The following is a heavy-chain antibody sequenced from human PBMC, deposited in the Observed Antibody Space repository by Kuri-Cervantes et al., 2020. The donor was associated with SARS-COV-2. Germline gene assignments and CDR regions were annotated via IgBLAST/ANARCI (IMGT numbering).Heavy chain of an antibody. D-gene: IGHD1-7*01. V-gene: IGHV3-15*07. CDR2: IKSKTDGGTT. CDR3: TTDAGRPITGNTMDY. CDR1: GFTFSNAW. Sequence: GESLKTPFAASGFTFSNAWMNWVRQAPGKGLEWVGRIKSKTDGGTTDYAAPVKGRFTISRDDSKNTLYLQMNSLKTEDTAVYYCTTDAGRPITGNTMDYWGQGTLVTVSS. J-gene: IGHJ4*02.